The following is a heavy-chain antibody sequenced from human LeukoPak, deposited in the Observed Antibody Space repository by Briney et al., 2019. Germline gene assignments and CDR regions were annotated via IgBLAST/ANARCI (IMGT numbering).Heavy chain of an antibody. V-gene: IGHV3-74*01. J-gene: IGHJ4*02. CDR3: ARGGVFDY. Sequence: GGSLRPSCAASGFTFSSYWMHWVRQAPGKGLVWVSRINSDGSNTSYADSVKGRFTISGDNAKNTLYLQMNSLIAEDTAVYYCARGGVFDYWGQEALVTVAS. D-gene: IGHD2-8*02. CDR1: GFTFSSYW. CDR2: INSDGSNT.